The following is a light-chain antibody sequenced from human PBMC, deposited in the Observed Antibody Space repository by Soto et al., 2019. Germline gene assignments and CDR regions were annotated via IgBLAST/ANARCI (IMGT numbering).Light chain of an antibody. J-gene: IGKJ4*01. Sequence: DIQITQYPSSLSASVGDRVTITCRASRPSSNCLAWYQQTPGKIPNLLIYAASTLQAGVPSRFSGSGSGTDFTLTISSLQPEDVAAYYCQKYNSAPLTFGGGTKVDI. V-gene: IGKV1-27*01. CDR2: AAS. CDR1: RPSSNC. CDR3: QKYNSAPLT.